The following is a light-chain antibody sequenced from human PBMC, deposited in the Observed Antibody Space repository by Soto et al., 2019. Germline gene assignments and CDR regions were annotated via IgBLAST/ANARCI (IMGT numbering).Light chain of an antibody. CDR1: QDISNF. V-gene: IGKV1D-17*01. Sequence: SLTPSANTASVGYRVNITCPARQDISNFLAWCQKTTGKVPKQLISAASSLQTGVPSRFSGGGSGTEFTPTLSALQHGDFAYYCCLHHHSYPFGHGTRLEIK. CDR2: AAS. CDR3: LHHHSYP. J-gene: IGKJ5*01.